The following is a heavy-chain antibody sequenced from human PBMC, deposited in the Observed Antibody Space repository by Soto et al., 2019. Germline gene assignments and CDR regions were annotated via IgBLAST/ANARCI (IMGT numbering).Heavy chain of an antibody. D-gene: IGHD2-21*01. CDR3: AKLSCTSTTCYFPGWFDP. V-gene: IGHV4-31*03. CDR2: VYYSGSS. J-gene: IGHJ5*02. Sequence: SETLSLTCTVSGDSINSGTSFWSWIRQHPGKGLEWIGNVYYSGSSYYNPSLKSRVTISVDTTKNQFSLQLRSVTAADTAIFYCAKLSCTSTTCYFPGWFDPWGQGTLVTV. CDR1: GDSINSGTSF.